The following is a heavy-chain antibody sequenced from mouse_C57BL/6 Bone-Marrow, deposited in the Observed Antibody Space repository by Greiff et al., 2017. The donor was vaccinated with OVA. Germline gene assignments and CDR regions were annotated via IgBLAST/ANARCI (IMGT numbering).Heavy chain of an antibody. J-gene: IGHJ2*01. Sequence: DVKLVESGGGLVKPGGSLKLSCAASGFTFSSYAMSWVRQTPEKRLEWVATISDGGSYTYYPDNVKGRFTISRDNAKNNLYLQMSHLKSEDTAMYYCAREDFDYWGKGTTLTVSS. CDR2: ISDGGSYT. CDR3: AREDFDY. V-gene: IGHV5-4*01. CDR1: GFTFSSYA.